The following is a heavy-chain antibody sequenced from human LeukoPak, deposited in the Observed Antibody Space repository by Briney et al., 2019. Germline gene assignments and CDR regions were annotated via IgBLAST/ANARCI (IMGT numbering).Heavy chain of an antibody. Sequence: GRSLRLSCAASGFTFSSYGMHWVRQAPGKGLEWVAVISNDGSNKYYADSVKGRFTISRDNSKNTLYLQMNSLRAEDTAVYYCAKDDTVVPAATGIKYGMDVWGQGTTVTVSS. CDR2: ISNDGSNK. V-gene: IGHV3-30*18. CDR1: GFTFSSYG. J-gene: IGHJ6*02. D-gene: IGHD2-2*01. CDR3: AKDDTVVPAATGIKYGMDV.